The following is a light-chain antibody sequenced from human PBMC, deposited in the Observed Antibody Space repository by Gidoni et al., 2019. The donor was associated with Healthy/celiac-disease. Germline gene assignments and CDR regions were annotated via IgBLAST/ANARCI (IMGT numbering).Light chain of an antibody. CDR1: QSVSSY. CDR3: QQRSNWPPL. CDR2: DAS. Sequence: EIVLIQSPATLSLSPGERATLSCRASQSVSSYLAWYQQKPGQAPRLLIYDASNRATGIPARFSGSGSGTDFTLTISSKETEDFAVYYCQQRSNWPPLFGGGTKVEIK. J-gene: IGKJ4*01. V-gene: IGKV3-11*01.